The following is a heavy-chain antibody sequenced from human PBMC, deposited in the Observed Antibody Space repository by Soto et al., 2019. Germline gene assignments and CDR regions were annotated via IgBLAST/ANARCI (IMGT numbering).Heavy chain of an antibody. V-gene: IGHV3-7*01. D-gene: IGHD6-19*01. Sequence: GGSLKLSCAASGFTFSSYWMSWVRQAPGKGLEWVANIKQDGSEKYYVDSVKGRFTISRDNAKNSLYLQMNSLRAEDTAVYYCARVGDSSGWYPFDYWGQGTLVTVSP. CDR3: ARVGDSSGWYPFDY. CDR2: IKQDGSEK. CDR1: GFTFSSYW. J-gene: IGHJ4*02.